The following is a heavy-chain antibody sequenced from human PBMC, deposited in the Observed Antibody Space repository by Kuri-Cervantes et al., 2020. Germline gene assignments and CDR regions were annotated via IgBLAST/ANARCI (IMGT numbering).Heavy chain of an antibody. D-gene: IGHD3-10*01. CDR3: ARGLLWFGELFLPQFDY. CDR2: ISYDGSNK. Sequence: GESLKISCAGSGYTFISYAMHWVRQAPGKGLEWVAVISYDGSNKDYADSVKGRFTISRDNSKNTLYVQMNSLRAEDTAVYYCARGLLWFGELFLPQFDYWGQGTLVTVSS. CDR1: GYTFISYA. J-gene: IGHJ4*02. V-gene: IGHV3-30*01.